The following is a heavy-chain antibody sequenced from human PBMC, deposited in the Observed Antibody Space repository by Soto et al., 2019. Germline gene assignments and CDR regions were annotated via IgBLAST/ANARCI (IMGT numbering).Heavy chain of an antibody. CDR3: ARVPTHYYGSGSPSYYHYGRHX. D-gene: IGHD3-10*01. Sequence: SVKVSCKASGGTFSSYAISWVRQAPGQGLEWMGAIIPIFGTANYAQKFQGRVTITADKSTSTAYMELSSLRSEDTAVYYCARVPTHYYGSGSPSYYHYGRHXWGQVTRGTVS. CDR2: IIPIFGTA. CDR1: GGTFSSYA. J-gene: IGHJ6*02. V-gene: IGHV1-69*06.